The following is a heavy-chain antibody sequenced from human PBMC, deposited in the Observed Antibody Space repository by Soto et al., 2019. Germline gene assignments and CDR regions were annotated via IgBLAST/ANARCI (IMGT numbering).Heavy chain of an antibody. CDR1: GGSLSNFG. Sequence: QVQLVQSGAEVKKPGSSVKVSCTASGGSLSNFGISWVRQAPGQGLEWMGWISAHNGNTDYAQKLQGRVIVTRDTSTSTAYMELRSLISDDTAVYYCARGRYGDYWGQGALVTVSS. CDR2: ISAHNGNT. J-gene: IGHJ4*02. V-gene: IGHV1-18*01. D-gene: IGHD1-1*01. CDR3: ARGRYGDY.